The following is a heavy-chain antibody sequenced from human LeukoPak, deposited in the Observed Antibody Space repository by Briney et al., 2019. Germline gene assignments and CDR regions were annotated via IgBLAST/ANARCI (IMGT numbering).Heavy chain of an antibody. CDR2: IYNSGRT. J-gene: IGHJ4*02. CDR3: ASQRLSSGWYPLGY. Sequence: PSETLSLTCTVSGGSISSGDFYWSWIRQPPGEGLEWIGYIYNSGRTYYNPSLKSRLTISVDKSKNQFSLNLNSVTAADTAVYYCASQRLSSGWYPLGYWGQGTLVTVSS. CDR1: GGSISSGDFY. D-gene: IGHD6-19*01. V-gene: IGHV4-30-4*01.